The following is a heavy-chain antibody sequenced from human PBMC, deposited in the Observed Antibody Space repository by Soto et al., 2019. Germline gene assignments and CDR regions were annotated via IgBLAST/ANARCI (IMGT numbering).Heavy chain of an antibody. CDR2: IRSKANSYAT. J-gene: IGHJ2*01. Sequence: EVQLVESGGGLVQPGGSLKLSCAASGFTFSGSAMHWVRQASGKGLEWVGRIRSKANSYATAYAASVKGRFTISRDDSKNTAYLQMNSLKTEDTAVYYCTRAQEGYCGGDCPGCYWYFDLWGRGTLVTVSS. D-gene: IGHD2-21*02. CDR3: TRAQEGYCGGDCPGCYWYFDL. CDR1: GFTFSGSA. V-gene: IGHV3-73*02.